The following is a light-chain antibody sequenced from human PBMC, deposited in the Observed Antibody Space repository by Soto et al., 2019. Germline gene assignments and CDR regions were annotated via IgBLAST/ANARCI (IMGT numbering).Light chain of an antibody. CDR1: QSVSSC. CDR3: QQYNSYWT. J-gene: IGKJ1*01. V-gene: IGKV3-15*01. Sequence: MTQSPATLSVSLGDRATLSCRASQSVSSCLAWYQQRPGQAPTLLIYGASTMDTGVPSRFSGSGSGTEFTLTISSLQSEDFAVYYCQQYNSYWTFGQGTKVDIK. CDR2: GAS.